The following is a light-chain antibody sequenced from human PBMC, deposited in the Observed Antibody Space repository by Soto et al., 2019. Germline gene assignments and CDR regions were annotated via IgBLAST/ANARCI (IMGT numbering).Light chain of an antibody. V-gene: IGLV2-14*01. CDR1: SSDVGGYDY. CDR2: DVS. Sequence: QSVLTQPASVSGSPGQSITISCTGTSSDVGGYDYVSWYQQHPGKAPKLMIYDVSNRPSGVSNRFSGSKSGNTASLTISGLQAEDEADYYCRSYTNSSPYVFGNGTKV. CDR3: RSYTNSSPYV. J-gene: IGLJ1*01.